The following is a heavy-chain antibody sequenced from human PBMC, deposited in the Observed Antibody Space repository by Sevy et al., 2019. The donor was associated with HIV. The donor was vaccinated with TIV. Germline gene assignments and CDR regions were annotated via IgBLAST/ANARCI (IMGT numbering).Heavy chain of an antibody. CDR3: ARDNDFWSGSYYYYYGMDV. Sequence: SETLSLTCTVSGGSISSYYWSWIRQPPGKGLEWIGYIYYSGSTNYNPSLKSRVTISVDTSKNQFSLKLSSVTAADTAVYYCARDNDFWSGSYYYYYGMDVWGQWTTVTVSS. D-gene: IGHD3-3*01. CDR2: IYYSGST. J-gene: IGHJ6*02. V-gene: IGHV4-59*01. CDR1: GGSISSYY.